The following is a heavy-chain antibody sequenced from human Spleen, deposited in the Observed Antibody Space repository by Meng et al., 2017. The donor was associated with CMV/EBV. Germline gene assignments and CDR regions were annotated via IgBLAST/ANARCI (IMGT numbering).Heavy chain of an antibody. V-gene: IGHV1-2*02. Sequence: ASVKVSCKASGYTFTGYYMHWVRQAPGQGLEWMGWINPNSGGTNYAQKFQGRVTMTRDTSISTAYMELSRLRSDDTAVYYCVVSPELGLLYVKTFDYWGQGTLVTVSS. J-gene: IGHJ4*02. CDR2: INPNSGGT. CDR1: GYTFTGYY. D-gene: IGHD3-3*01. CDR3: VVSPELGLLYVKTFDY.